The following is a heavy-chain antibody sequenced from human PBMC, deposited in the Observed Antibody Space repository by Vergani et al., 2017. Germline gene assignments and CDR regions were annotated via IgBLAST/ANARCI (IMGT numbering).Heavy chain of an antibody. CDR3: AREGAWGATVTSTLGY. V-gene: IGHV3-30-3*01. CDR1: GFTFSSYA. CDR2: ISYDGSNK. D-gene: IGHD4-17*01. J-gene: IGHJ4*02. Sequence: VQLVESGGGLVQPGGSLRLSCAASGFTFSSYAMHWVRQAPGKGLEWVAVISYDGSNKYYADSVKGRFTISRDNSKNTLYLQMNSLRAEDTAVYYCAREGAWGATVTSTLGYWGQGTLVTVSS.